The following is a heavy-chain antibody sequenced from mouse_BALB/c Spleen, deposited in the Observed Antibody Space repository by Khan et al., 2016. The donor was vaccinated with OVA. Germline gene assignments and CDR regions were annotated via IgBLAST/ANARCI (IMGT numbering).Heavy chain of an antibody. CDR2: IWSDGST. CDR1: GFSLTNYG. V-gene: IGHV2-6-1*01. J-gene: IGHJ4*01. Sequence: QVRLQQSGPGLVAPSQSLSLTCTISGFSLTNYGVHWFRQPPGKGLEWLVVIWSDGSTTYNSALNSRLTISTDNSKSQVFLKMNSLQTDDTAMYFCARQPYYDYNVMDYWGQGTSVTVSS. CDR3: ARQPYYDYNVMDY. D-gene: IGHD2-10*01.